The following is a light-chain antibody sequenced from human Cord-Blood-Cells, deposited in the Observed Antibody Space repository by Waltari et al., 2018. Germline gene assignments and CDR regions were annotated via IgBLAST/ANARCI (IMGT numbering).Light chain of an antibody. CDR1: SSNIGRIH. V-gene: IGLV1-47*01. Sequence: QYVLTQPPWVSWTPGQRVTISCSGSSSNIGRIHVYRYQQLPGTAPKHLIYKNNQRPSGVPDRFSGSKSGNSASLAISGLRSEDEADYYCAAWDDSLSGPVFGGGTKLTVL. J-gene: IGLJ3*02. CDR2: KNN. CDR3: AAWDDSLSGPV.